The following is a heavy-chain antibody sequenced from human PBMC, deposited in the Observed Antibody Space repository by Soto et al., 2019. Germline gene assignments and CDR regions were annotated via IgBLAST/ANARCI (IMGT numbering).Heavy chain of an antibody. J-gene: IGHJ4*02. V-gene: IGHV4-30-4*01. CDR2: ILNSGRA. CDR3: ARTSSFGELSFDY. D-gene: IGHD3-10*01. Sequence: SETLSLTCSVSGGSISSGDNYWSWIRQPPGKGLECIGYILNSGRAHYTPSLRSRLAISVDTSRNQFSLKLSSVTAADTAVYYCARTSSFGELSFDYWGLGTLVTVSS. CDR1: GGSISSGDNY.